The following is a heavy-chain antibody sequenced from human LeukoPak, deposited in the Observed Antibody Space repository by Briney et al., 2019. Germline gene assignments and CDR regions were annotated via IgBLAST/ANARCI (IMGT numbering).Heavy chain of an antibody. CDR3: ARGIAVAPSYFDY. Sequence: PSETLSLTCTVSGYSISSGSYWGWIRQPPGKGLEWIGSIHHSGSTYYNPSLKSRVTISVDASKNQLSLKLSSVTAADTAVYYCARGIAVAPSYFDYWGQGTLVTVSS. D-gene: IGHD6-19*01. V-gene: IGHV4-38-2*02. J-gene: IGHJ4*02. CDR1: GYSISSGSY. CDR2: IHHSGST.